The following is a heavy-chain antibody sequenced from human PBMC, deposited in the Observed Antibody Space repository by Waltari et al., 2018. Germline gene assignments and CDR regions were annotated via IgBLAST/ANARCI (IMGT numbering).Heavy chain of an antibody. CDR3: ARGRGIVVVTRYDY. CDR1: GFTVSSNY. V-gene: IGHV3-53*01. D-gene: IGHD2-21*02. J-gene: IGHJ4*02. Sequence: EVQLVESGGGLIQPGGSLRLSCAASGFTVSSNYMSWVRQAPGKGREWVSVIYSGGSTYYADSVKGRFTISRDNSKNTLYLQMNSLRAEDTAVYYCARGRGIVVVTRYDYWGQGTLVTVSS. CDR2: IYSGGST.